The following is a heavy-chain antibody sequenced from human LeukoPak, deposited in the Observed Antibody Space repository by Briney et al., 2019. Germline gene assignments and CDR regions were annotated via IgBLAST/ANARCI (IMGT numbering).Heavy chain of an antibody. D-gene: IGHD3-3*01. CDR2: MNPNSGNT. J-gene: IGHJ4*02. CDR3: ARNLITIFGVVIQAFAY. CDR1: VYTFTSYD. V-gene: IGHV1-8*01. Sequence: ASVKVSCKASVYTFTSYDINWVRQAPGQGLEWMGWMNPNSGNTGYAQKFQGRVTMTRNTSISTAYMGLSSLRSEDTAVYYCARNLITIFGVVIQAFAYWGQGTLVTVSS.